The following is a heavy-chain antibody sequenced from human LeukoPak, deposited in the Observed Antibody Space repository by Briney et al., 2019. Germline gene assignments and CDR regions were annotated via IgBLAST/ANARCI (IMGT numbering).Heavy chain of an antibody. CDR1: AYTFTSYG. CDR3: AKDALDYGEGPYYFDY. V-gene: IGHV1-18*01. Sequence: ASVKVSCKASAYTFTSYGISWVRQAPGQGLEWMGWIGAHNGNTNYAQNLQGRVTMTTDTSTSTAYMELRSLISDDTAVYYCAKDALDYGEGPYYFDYWGQGTLVTVSS. J-gene: IGHJ4*02. D-gene: IGHD4-17*01. CDR2: IGAHNGNT.